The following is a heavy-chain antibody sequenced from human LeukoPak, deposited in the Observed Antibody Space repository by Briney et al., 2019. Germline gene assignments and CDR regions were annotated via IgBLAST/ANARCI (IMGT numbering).Heavy chain of an antibody. CDR1: GFAFRSYG. CDR3: VRDPFDSSGHDQGAY. J-gene: IGHJ4*02. CDR2: ISDDASKT. V-gene: IGHV3-23*01. Sequence: GGSLRLSCAASGFAFRSYGMTWVRQAPGKGLEWVSAISDDASKTYYADSVRGRFAISRDNSENMVHLQMNSLRVDDTAVYYCVRDPFDSSGHDQGAYWGQGALVTVSS. D-gene: IGHD3-22*01.